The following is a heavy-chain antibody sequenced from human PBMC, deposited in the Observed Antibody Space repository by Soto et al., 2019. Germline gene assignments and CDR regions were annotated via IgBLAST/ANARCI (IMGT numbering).Heavy chain of an antibody. J-gene: IGHJ3*02. CDR1: GFTFSNAW. CDR3: TTDQNYTDAFDI. D-gene: IGHD1-7*01. CDR2: IKSKTDGGTT. Sequence: GGSLRLSCAASGFTFSNAWMSWVRQAPGKGLEWVGRIKSKTDGGTTDYAAPVKGRFTISRDDSKNTLYLQMNSLKTEDTAVYYCTTDQNYTDAFDIWGQGTMVTVSS. V-gene: IGHV3-15*05.